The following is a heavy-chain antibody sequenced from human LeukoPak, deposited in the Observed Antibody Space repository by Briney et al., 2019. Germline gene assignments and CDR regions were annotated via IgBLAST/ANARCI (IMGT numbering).Heavy chain of an antibody. V-gene: IGHV1-46*01. CDR1: GYTFSSYY. CDR3: ARAAQRQPLDY. CDR2: INPSGGST. J-gene: IGHJ4*02. Sequence: AASVKVSCKASGYTFSSYYMHWVRQAPGQGLEWMGIINPSGGSTSYAQKFQGRITMTRDTSTSTVYMEVSSLRSEDTAVYYCARAAQRQPLDYWGQGTLVTVSS.